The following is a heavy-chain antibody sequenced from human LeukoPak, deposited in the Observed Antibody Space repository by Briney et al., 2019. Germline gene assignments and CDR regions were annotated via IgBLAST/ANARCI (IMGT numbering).Heavy chain of an antibody. J-gene: IGHJ4*02. Sequence: GGSLRLSCSASGFTFSNYAMHWVRQAPGKGLEYVSAISSNGGSTYYADSVKGRFIISRDNSKNTLYLQMSSLRAEDTAVYYCVKDKYPVVVAATLDYWGQGTLVTVSS. CDR3: VKDKYPVVVAATLDY. D-gene: IGHD2-15*01. V-gene: IGHV3-64D*09. CDR1: GFTFSNYA. CDR2: ISSNGGST.